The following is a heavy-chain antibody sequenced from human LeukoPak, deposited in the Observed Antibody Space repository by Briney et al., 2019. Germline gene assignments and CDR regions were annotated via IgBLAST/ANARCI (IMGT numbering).Heavy chain of an antibody. CDR2: IYYSGST. CDR1: GGSISSGGYY. J-gene: IGHJ4*02. Sequence: SQTLSLTCTVSGGSISSGGYYWSWIRQHPGKGLEWIGYIYYSGSTYYNPSLKSRVTISVDTSKNQFSLKLSSVTAADTAVYYCARDIDYYDSSAYLDYWGQGTLVTVSS. V-gene: IGHV4-31*03. CDR3: ARDIDYYDSSAYLDY. D-gene: IGHD3-22*01.